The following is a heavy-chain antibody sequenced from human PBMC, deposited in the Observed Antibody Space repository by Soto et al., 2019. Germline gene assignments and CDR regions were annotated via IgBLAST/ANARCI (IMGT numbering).Heavy chain of an antibody. J-gene: IGHJ5*02. D-gene: IGHD3-10*01. V-gene: IGHV4-39*01. Sequence: SETLSLTCTVSGGSISSSSYYWGWIRQPPGKGLEWIGSIYYSGSTYYNPSLKSRVTISVDTSKNQFSLKLSSVTAADTAVYYCAVYYYGSGTFPWFDPWGQGTLVTVS. CDR2: IYYSGST. CDR1: GGSISSSSYY. CDR3: AVYYYGSGTFPWFDP.